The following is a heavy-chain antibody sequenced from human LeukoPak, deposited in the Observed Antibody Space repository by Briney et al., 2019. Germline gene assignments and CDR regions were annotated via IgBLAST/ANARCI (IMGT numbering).Heavy chain of an antibody. CDR3: ARGHYDSRGWYWYFDA. Sequence: GGSLRLSCAASGFTVSRSYMSWVRQAPGKGLEWVSVFYSGGGTSYADSVKGRFTISRDTSKNSVYLQMNSLRAEDTAVYYCARGHYDSRGWYWYFDAWGRGALVTVSS. D-gene: IGHD3-22*01. CDR2: FYSGGGT. CDR1: GFTVSRSY. V-gene: IGHV3-53*01. J-gene: IGHJ2*01.